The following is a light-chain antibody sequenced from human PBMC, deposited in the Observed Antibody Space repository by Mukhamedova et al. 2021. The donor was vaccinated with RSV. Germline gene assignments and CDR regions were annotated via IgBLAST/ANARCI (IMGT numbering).Light chain of an antibody. CDR3: LQHNNLPFT. V-gene: IGKV1-17*02. J-gene: IGKJ3*01. CDR2: TAS. Sequence: WYQRRVHGKAPKRLIYTASNLQSGVPSRFSGSGSGTEFTLTITNLQPEDFATYYCLQHNNLPFTFGRGTSVEI.